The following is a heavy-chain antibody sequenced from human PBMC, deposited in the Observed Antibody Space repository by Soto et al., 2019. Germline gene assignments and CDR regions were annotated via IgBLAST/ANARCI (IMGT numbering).Heavy chain of an antibody. CDR3: AKAQEASGNVNSYLDY. V-gene: IGHV3-23*01. D-gene: IGHD2-15*01. CDR1: GCTFSNYA. Sequence: VQLLQSGGGLIQPGGSLRLSCTTSGCTFSNYAMSWFRQAPGKGLEGVSVITGSGDVSYVTDRFKGRFTVSRDNSKNTLFLEMSSLRADDTAVYFCAKAQEASGNVNSYLDYWGQGIRVTVSP. J-gene: IGHJ4*02. CDR2: ITGSGDVS.